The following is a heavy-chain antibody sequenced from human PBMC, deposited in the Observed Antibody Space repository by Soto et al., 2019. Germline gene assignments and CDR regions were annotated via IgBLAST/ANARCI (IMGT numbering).Heavy chain of an antibody. CDR3: ARGGGWVGEASFDS. V-gene: IGHV1-3*01. J-gene: IGHJ4*02. D-gene: IGHD3-10*01. Sequence: QVQLEQSGAEVKKPGASVKVSCKTSGYTFTSYTLHWVRQAPGQGLEWMGWINAGNGREKYSQRFQDRVSLSTDKSETPAYMELRSPRSEDTAVYFWARGGGWVGEASFDSWGQGTQVTVSS. CDR1: GYTFTSYT. CDR2: INAGNGRE.